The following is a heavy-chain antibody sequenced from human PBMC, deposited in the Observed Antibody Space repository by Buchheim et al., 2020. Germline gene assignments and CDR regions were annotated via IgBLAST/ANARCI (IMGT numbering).Heavy chain of an antibody. D-gene: IGHD3-3*01. Sequence: EVQLVESGRGLVQPGGSLRLSCAASGFTVSSNYMSWVRQAPGKGLEWVSVIYSGGSTYYADSVKGRFTISRDNSKNTLYLQMNSLRAEDTAVYYCARDSYYDFWSGSDYWGQGTL. CDR1: GFTVSSNY. J-gene: IGHJ4*02. CDR3: ARDSYYDFWSGSDY. V-gene: IGHV3-66*01. CDR2: IYSGGST.